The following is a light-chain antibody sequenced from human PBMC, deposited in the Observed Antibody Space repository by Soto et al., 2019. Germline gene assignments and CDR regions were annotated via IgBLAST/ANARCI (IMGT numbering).Light chain of an antibody. J-gene: IGKJ3*01. CDR2: CAS. CDR3: QQYGSSPGFT. V-gene: IGKV3-20*01. Sequence: EIVLTQSPGTLSLSPGERATLSCRASQSVSSSYLAWYQQKPGQAPRLLIYCASSRATCIPDRFSGSGSGTDFTLTISRLEPEDFAVYYCQQYGSSPGFTFGPGTKVDIK. CDR1: QSVSSSY.